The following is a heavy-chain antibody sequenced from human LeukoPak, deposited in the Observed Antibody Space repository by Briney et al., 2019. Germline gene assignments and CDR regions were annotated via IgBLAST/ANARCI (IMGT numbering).Heavy chain of an antibody. V-gene: IGHV4-38-2*02. J-gene: IGHJ3*02. Sequence: SETLSLTCTVSGYSISSGYYWGWIRQPPGKGLEWIGSIYHSGSTYYNPSLKSRVTISIDTSKNQISLKLSSVTAADTAVYFCATGYAGHDAFDIWGQGTMVTVSS. CDR1: GYSISSGYY. CDR2: IYHSGST. D-gene: IGHD2-2*01. CDR3: ATGYAGHDAFDI.